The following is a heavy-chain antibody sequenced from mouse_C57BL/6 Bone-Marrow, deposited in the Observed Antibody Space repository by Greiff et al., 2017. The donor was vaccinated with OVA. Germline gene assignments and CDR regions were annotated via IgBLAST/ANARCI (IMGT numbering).Heavy chain of an antibody. CDR3: ARDRLRRGFAY. CDR1: GYTFTSYW. CDR2: IDPSDSYT. Sequence: QVQLQQPGAELVRPGTSVKLSCKASGYTFTSYWMHWVKQRPGQGLEWIGVIDPSDSYTNYNQKFKGKATLTVDTSSSTAYMQLSSLTSEDSAVYYCARDRLRRGFAYWGQGTLVTVSA. V-gene: IGHV1-59*01. D-gene: IGHD2-2*01. J-gene: IGHJ3*01.